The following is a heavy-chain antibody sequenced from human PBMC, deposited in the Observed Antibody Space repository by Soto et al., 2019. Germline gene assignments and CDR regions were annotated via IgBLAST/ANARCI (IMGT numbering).Heavy chain of an antibody. V-gene: IGHV4-59*11. CDR3: ASDYGDFDFEY. CDR2: IYYSGST. CDR1: YGSSIDHY. Sequence: FEILCVTYSVVYGSSIDHYGRCIRQPPGKGLEWIGYIYYSGSTNYNPSLKSRVTISVDTSKNQFSLKLSSVTAADTAVYYCASDYGDFDFEYWGQGSLVTVSS. D-gene: IGHD4-17*01. J-gene: IGHJ4*02.